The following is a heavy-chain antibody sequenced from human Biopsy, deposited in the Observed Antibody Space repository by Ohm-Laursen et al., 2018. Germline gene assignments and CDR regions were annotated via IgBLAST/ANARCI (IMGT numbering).Heavy chain of an antibody. CDR3: ARDLNNPYYYDY. Sequence: SVKVSCKASGYTFTDYFLHWVRQAPGQGLEWMGWINPNSVGTYYAQKFQGRVTMTRDTSISTAYMELSRLRSDDTAVYYCARDLNNPYYYDYWGQGTLVTVSS. J-gene: IGHJ4*02. CDR1: GYTFTDYF. V-gene: IGHV1-2*02. CDR2: INPNSVGT. D-gene: IGHD1-14*01.